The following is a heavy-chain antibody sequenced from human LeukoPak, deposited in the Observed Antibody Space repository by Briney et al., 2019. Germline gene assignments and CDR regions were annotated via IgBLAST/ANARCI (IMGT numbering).Heavy chain of an antibody. Sequence: PGGSLRLSCAASGFTFSSYGMNWVRQAPGKGLEWVSAISGSGGSTYYADSVKGRFTISRDNSKNTLYLQMNSLRAEDTAVYYCARTPGRDGYNYRYFDYWGQGTLVTVSS. CDR3: ARTPGRDGYNYRYFDY. D-gene: IGHD5-24*01. CDR2: ISGSGGST. CDR1: GFTFSSYG. V-gene: IGHV3-23*01. J-gene: IGHJ4*02.